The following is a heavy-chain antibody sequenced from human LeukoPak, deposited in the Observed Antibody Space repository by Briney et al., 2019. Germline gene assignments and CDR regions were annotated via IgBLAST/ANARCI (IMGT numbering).Heavy chain of an antibody. D-gene: IGHD3-10*01. CDR1: GFTFSSYA. Sequence: PGGSLRLSCAASGFTFSSYAMHWVRQAPGKGLEWVAVISYDGSNKYYADSVKGRFTISRDNSKNTLYLQMNSLRAEDTAVYYSARDNWLLWFGERPVFDYWGQGTLVTVSS. V-gene: IGHV3-30-3*01. CDR2: ISYDGSNK. CDR3: ARDNWLLWFGERPVFDY. J-gene: IGHJ4*02.